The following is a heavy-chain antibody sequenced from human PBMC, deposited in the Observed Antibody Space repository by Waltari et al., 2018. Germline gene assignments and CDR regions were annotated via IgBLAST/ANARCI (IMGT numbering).Heavy chain of an antibody. V-gene: IGHV4-38-2*01. CDR2: IYHSGST. D-gene: IGHD6-6*01. CDR1: GYSISSGYY. J-gene: IGHJ4*02. Sequence: QVQLQESGPGLVKPSETLSLTCAVSGYSISSGYYWGWIRQPPGKGLEWIGSIYHSGSTYYNPSLKSRVTISVDTSKNQFSLKLSSVTAADTVVYYCAGTFEYSSSSGDYWGQGTLVTVSS. CDR3: AGTFEYSSSSGDY.